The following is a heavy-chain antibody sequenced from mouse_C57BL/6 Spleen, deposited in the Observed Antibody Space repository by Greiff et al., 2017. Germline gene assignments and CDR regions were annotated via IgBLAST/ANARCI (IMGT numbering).Heavy chain of an antibody. CDR1: GYSFPDYN. CDR2: ITPNYGTT. J-gene: IGHJ1*03. CDR3: ASAYYSNYSWYFDV. V-gene: IGHV1-39*01. D-gene: IGHD2-5*01. Sequence: EVQLQQSGPELVKPGASVKISCKASGYSFPDYNMNWVKQSNGKSLEWIGVITPNYGTTSYKQKFKGKATLTVDQSSSTAYMQLNSLTSEDSAVYYCASAYYSNYSWYFDVWGTGTTVTVSS.